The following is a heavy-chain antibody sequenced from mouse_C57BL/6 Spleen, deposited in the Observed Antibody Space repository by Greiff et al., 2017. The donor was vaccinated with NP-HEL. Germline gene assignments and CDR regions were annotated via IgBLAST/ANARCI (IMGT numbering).Heavy chain of an antibody. CDR1: GYTFTSYT. J-gene: IGHJ1*03. CDR3: ARYYYGSSHWYFDV. CDR2: INPSSGYT. D-gene: IGHD1-1*01. Sequence: VMLVESGAELARPGASVKMSCKASGYTFTSYTMHWVKQRPGQGLEWIGYINPSSGYTKYNQKFKDKATLTADKSSSTAYMQLSSLTSEDSAVYYCARYYYGSSHWYFDVWGTGTTVTVSS. V-gene: IGHV1-4*01.